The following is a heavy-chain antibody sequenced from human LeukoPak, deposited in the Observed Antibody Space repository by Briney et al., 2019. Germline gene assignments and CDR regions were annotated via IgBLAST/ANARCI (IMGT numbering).Heavy chain of an antibody. D-gene: IGHD3-22*01. J-gene: IGHJ4*02. Sequence: PGGSLRLSCAASGFTFSSYEMNWVRQAPGKGLEWVSYISSSGSNIFYADSVKGRFTMSRDNAKNSLYLQLNSLRAEDTAVYYCARDSSDSSGYSEYYFDYWGQGTLVTVSS. CDR3: ARDSSDSSGYSEYYFDY. V-gene: IGHV3-48*03. CDR2: ISSSGSNI. CDR1: GFTFSSYE.